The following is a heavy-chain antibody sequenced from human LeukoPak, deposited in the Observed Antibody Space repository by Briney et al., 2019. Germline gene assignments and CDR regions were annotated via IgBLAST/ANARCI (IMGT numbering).Heavy chain of an antibody. V-gene: IGHV1-18*01. D-gene: IGHD3-3*01. Sequence: ASVKVSCKASGYTFTSYGISWVRQAPGQGLEWMGWISAYNGNTNYAQKLQGRVTMTTDTSTSTAYMELRSLRSDDTAVYYCARVLRFLEWSGRMDVWGKGTTVTVSS. CDR3: ARVLRFLEWSGRMDV. CDR1: GYTFTSYG. J-gene: IGHJ6*04. CDR2: ISAYNGNT.